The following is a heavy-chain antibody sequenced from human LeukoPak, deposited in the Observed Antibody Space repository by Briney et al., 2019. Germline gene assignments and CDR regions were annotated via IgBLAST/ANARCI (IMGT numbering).Heavy chain of an antibody. CDR2: MYHSGST. D-gene: IGHD3-16*02. J-gene: IGHJ4*02. V-gene: IGHV4-38-2*02. Sequence: SETLSLTCNVSGYSISSGYYWGWIRQTPGKGLEWIGSMYHSGSTYYNPSLKSRVTISVDTSKNQFSLKLSSVTAADTAVYYCARDLMRTAGYRLDYWGQGTLVTVSS. CDR1: GYSISSGYY. CDR3: ARDLMRTAGYRLDY.